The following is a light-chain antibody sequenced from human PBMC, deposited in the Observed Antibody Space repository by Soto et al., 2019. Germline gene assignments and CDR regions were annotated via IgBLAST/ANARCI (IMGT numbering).Light chain of an antibody. V-gene: IGKV1-39*01. CDR1: QSISSY. CDR3: QQVSGYPLN. Sequence: DIQMTQSPSSLSASVGDRVTITCRAGQSISSYLNWYQQKPGKAPKLLIYAAASLQSGVPSRFSGSASGTEFTLTISSLQPEDFATYYCQQVSGYPLNFGGGTKVDIK. CDR2: AAA. J-gene: IGKJ4*01.